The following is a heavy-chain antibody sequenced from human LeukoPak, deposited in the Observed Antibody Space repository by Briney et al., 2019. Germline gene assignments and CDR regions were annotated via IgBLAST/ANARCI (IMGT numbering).Heavy chain of an antibody. V-gene: IGHV4-38-2*01. CDR2: IYHSGST. CDR3: ARHARAARPGYFDY. CDR1: GYSISSGYY. D-gene: IGHD6-6*01. Sequence: PSETLSLTCAVSGYSISSGYYWGWIRQPPGKGLEWIGSIYHSGSTYYNPSIKSRVTISVDTSKNQFSLKLSSVTAADTAVYYCARHARAARPGYFDYWGQGTLVTVSS. J-gene: IGHJ4*02.